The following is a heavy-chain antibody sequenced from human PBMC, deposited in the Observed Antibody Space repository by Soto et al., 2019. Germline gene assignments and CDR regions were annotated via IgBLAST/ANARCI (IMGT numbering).Heavy chain of an antibody. J-gene: IGHJ3*02. V-gene: IGHV3-21*01. Sequence: GGSLRLSCAASGFTFSSYSMNWVRQAPGKGLEWVSSISSSSSYIYYADSVKGRFTISRDNAKNSLYLQMNSLRAEDTAVYYCARDLNWGSPVGAFDIWGQGTMVTVSS. CDR3: ARDLNWGSPVGAFDI. D-gene: IGHD7-27*01. CDR2: ISSSSSYI. CDR1: GFTFSSYS.